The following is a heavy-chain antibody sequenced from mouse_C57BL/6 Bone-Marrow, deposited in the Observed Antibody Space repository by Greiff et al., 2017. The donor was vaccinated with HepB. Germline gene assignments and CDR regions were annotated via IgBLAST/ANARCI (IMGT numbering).Heavy chain of an antibody. V-gene: IGHV5-4*01. D-gene: IGHD1-1*01. CDR2: ISDGGSYT. Sequence: EVKLVESGGGLVKPGGSLKLSCAASGFTFSSYAMSWVRQTPEKRLEWVATISDGGSYTYYPDNVKGRFTISRDNAKYNLYLQMSHLKSEDTAMYYCARDLGIYYYGTAMDYWGQGTSVTVSS. CDR1: GFTFSSYA. CDR3: ARDLGIYYYGTAMDY. J-gene: IGHJ4*01.